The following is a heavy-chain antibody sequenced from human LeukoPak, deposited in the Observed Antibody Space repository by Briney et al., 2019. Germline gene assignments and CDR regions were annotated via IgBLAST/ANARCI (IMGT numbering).Heavy chain of an antibody. V-gene: IGHV3-30*02. Sequence: GGSLRLSCAASGFTFSSYEMNWVRQAPGKGQEWVAFIRSDGSTTYYADSVRGRFTFSRDNSKNTLSLQMNSLGPEDTALYYCASGGHFDYSGPGTLVTVSS. D-gene: IGHD5-12*01. CDR1: GFTFSSYE. CDR2: IRSDGSTT. J-gene: IGHJ4*02. CDR3: ASGGHFDY.